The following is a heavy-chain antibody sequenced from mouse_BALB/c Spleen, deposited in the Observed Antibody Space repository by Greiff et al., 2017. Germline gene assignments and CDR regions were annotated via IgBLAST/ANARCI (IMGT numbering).Heavy chain of an antibody. Sequence: QVQLQQSGPGLVAPSQSLSITCTVSGFSLTSYGVHWVRQPPGKGLEWLGVIWAGGSTNYNSALMSRLSISKDNSKSQVFLKMNSLQTDDTAMYYCARVLYYGSSYYAMDYWGQGTSVTVSS. D-gene: IGHD1-1*01. J-gene: IGHJ4*01. CDR2: IWAGGST. CDR3: ARVLYYGSSYYAMDY. CDR1: GFSLTSYG. V-gene: IGHV2-9*02.